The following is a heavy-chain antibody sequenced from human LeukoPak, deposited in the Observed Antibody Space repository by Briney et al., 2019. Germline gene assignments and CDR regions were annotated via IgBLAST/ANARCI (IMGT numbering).Heavy chain of an antibody. CDR2: FYNSGRS. J-gene: IGHJ4*02. CDR1: DDSISNYY. V-gene: IGHV4-59*01. D-gene: IGHD3-16*01. Sequence: SETLSLTCTVSDDSISNYYRGWIRQPPGKGLEWIGYFYNSGRSTYNPSLKSRVTISADTSKNHFSLKLNSVTTADTAVYYCTRGAGWLIDYWGQGILVTVSS. CDR3: TRGAGWLIDY.